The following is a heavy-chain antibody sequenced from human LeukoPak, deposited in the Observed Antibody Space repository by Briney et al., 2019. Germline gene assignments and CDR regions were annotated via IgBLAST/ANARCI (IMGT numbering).Heavy chain of an antibody. CDR2: IRSKAYGGTT. D-gene: IGHD2-2*01. CDR3: TRVRSTSWTYYYYYGMDV. J-gene: IGHJ6*02. CDR1: GFTFGDYA. Sequence: GGSLRLTCTASGFTFGDYAMSGFRQAPGKGLEWVGFIRSKAYGGTTEYAASVKGRFTISRDDSKSIAYLQMNSLKTEDTAVYYCTRVRSTSWTYYYYYGMDVWGQGTTVTVSS. V-gene: IGHV3-49*03.